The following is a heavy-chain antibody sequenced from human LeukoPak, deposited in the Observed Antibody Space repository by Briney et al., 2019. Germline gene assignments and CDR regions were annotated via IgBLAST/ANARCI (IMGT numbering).Heavy chain of an antibody. CDR2: IYYSGST. J-gene: IGHJ4*02. Sequence: SETLSLTCTVSGGSISSSSYYWSWIRQPPGKGLEWIGYIYYSGSTNYNPSLKSRVTISVDTSKNQFSLKLCSVTAADTAVYYCARTPDGYWGRYHDYWGQGTLVTVSS. V-gene: IGHV4-61*01. D-gene: IGHD5-24*01. CDR3: ARTPDGYWGRYHDY. CDR1: GGSISSSSYY.